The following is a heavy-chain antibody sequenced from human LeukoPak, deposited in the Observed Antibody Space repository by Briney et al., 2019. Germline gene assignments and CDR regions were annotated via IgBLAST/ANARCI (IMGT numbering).Heavy chain of an antibody. CDR2: IIPIFGTA. CDR1: GGTFTSYA. Sequence: SVTVSFTASGGTFTSYAISWVRQAPGQGLEWMGGIIPIFGTANYAQKYQGRVTITTDESTSTAYMELSSLRSEDTAVYYCARNHMTTVRPYYYYYYMDVWGKGTTVTVSS. D-gene: IGHD4-17*01. CDR3: ARNHMTTVRPYYYYYYMDV. J-gene: IGHJ6*03. V-gene: IGHV1-69*05.